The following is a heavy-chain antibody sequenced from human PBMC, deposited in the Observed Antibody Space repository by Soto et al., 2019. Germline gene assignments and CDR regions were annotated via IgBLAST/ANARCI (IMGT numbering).Heavy chain of an antibody. CDR2: IYYSGST. D-gene: IGHD3-10*01. Sequence: SETLSLTCTVSGGSISSGGYYWSWIRQHPGKGLEWIGYIYYSGSTYYNPSLKSRVTISVDTSKNQFSLKLSSVTAADTAVYYCAREGSRYRDAFDIWGQGTMVTVSS. J-gene: IGHJ3*02. CDR1: GGSISSGGYY. CDR3: AREGSRYRDAFDI. V-gene: IGHV4-31*03.